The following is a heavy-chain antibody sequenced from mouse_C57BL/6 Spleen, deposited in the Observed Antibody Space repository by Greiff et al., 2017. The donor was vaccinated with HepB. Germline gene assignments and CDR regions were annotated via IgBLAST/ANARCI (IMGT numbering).Heavy chain of an antibody. CDR2: INPNNGGT. V-gene: IGHV1-18*01. J-gene: IGHJ3*01. D-gene: IGHD1-1*01. Sequence: VQLQQSGPELVKPGASVKIPCKASGYTFTDYNMDWVKQSHGKSLEWIGDINPNNGGTIYNQKFKGKATLTVDKSSSTAYMELRSLTSEDTAVYYCARRDLRYEAYWFAYWGQGTLVTVSA. CDR3: ARRDLRYEAYWFAY. CDR1: GYTFTDYN.